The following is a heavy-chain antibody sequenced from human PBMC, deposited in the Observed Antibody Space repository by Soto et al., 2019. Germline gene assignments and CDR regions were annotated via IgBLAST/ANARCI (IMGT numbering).Heavy chain of an antibody. Sequence: PAETLCLTCAVYVGSFSVYYWSWIRQPPGKGLEWIGEINHSGSTNYNPSLKSRVTISVDTSKNQFSLKLSSVTAADTAVYYCERGKWFDPWGQGTMVTVSS. CDR1: VGSFSVYY. J-gene: IGHJ5*02. V-gene: IGHV4-34*01. CDR2: INHSGST. CDR3: ERGKWFDP.